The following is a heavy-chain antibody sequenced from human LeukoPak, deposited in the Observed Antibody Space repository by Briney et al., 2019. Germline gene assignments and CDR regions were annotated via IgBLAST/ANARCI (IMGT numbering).Heavy chain of an antibody. CDR2: ISNSSSTM. V-gene: IGHV3-48*01. Sequence: GGSLRLSCAVSGFTFSSYSMNWVRQTPGKGLEWISYISNSSSTMYYADSVKGRFTISRDNAKNSLYLQMNSLRAEDTAVYYCASGVSSTSCYVDYWGQGTLVTVSS. J-gene: IGHJ4*02. D-gene: IGHD2-2*01. CDR3: ASGVSSTSCYVDY. CDR1: GFTFSSYS.